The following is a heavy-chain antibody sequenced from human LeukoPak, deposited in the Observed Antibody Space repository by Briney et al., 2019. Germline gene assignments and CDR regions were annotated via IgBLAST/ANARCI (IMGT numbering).Heavy chain of an antibody. D-gene: IGHD1-26*01. CDR3: ARDSGSYGYFQH. Sequence: SETLSLTCTVSGGSISSYCWSWIRQPPGKGLEWIGYIYYSGSTNYNPSLKSRVTISVDTSKNQFSLKLSSVTAADTAVYYCARDSGSYGYFQHWGQGTLVTVSS. CDR2: IYYSGST. V-gene: IGHV4-59*01. J-gene: IGHJ1*01. CDR1: GGSISSYC.